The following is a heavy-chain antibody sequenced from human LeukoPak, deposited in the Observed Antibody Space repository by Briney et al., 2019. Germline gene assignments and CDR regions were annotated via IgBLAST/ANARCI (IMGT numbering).Heavy chain of an antibody. Sequence: GASVKVSCKASGYSFTDYGISWVRQAPGQGLEWVGWISAYNGNTNYAQKLQGRLTMTTDTSTTTAYMELRSLRSDDTAVYYCAREIAVAGTSVDFDYWGQGTLVTVSS. CDR3: AREIAVAGTSVDFDY. CDR2: ISAYNGNT. J-gene: IGHJ4*02. V-gene: IGHV1-18*01. CDR1: GYSFTDYG. D-gene: IGHD6-19*01.